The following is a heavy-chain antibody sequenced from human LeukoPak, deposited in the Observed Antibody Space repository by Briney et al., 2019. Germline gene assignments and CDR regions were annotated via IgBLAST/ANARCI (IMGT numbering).Heavy chain of an antibody. J-gene: IGHJ4*01. CDR3: AKRGVTWYFDY. D-gene: IGHD3-10*01. V-gene: IGHV4-38-2*01. Sequence: PSETLSLTCAVSGYSISSGYYWGWVRQPPGKGLEWIGSIYHSGSTYYNPSLKSRVTVSVDTSKNQLSLKLSSVTAAHTAVYYCAKRGVTWYFDYWGQGILVTVSS. CDR2: IYHSGST. CDR1: GYSISSGYY.